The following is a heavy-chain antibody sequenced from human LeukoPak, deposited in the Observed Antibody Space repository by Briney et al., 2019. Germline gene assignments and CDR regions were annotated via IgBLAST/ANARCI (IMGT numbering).Heavy chain of an antibody. Sequence: GGSLRLSCAASGFTFSTYAVNWVRQAPDKGLEWVAVTWYDESQKYYADSVKGRFTISKDNSKNTLYLEMNSLRVEDTAVYYCAKWEGTRQFYFGYWGQGALVTVAS. CDR3: AKWEGTRQFYFGY. CDR2: TWYDESQK. J-gene: IGHJ4*02. CDR1: GFTFSTYA. V-gene: IGHV3-33*06. D-gene: IGHD1-26*01.